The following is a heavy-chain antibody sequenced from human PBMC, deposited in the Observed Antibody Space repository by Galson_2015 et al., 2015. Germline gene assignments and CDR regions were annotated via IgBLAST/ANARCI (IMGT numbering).Heavy chain of an antibody. Sequence: SLRLSCAASGFTFSTYSMNWVRQAPGKGLEWLSYISSSSTLYYADSVKGRFTISRDNAEDSLYLHMTSLRDDDTAMYYCARRPMITSGGLIVPLMDVWGQGTTVTVSS. CDR1: GFTFSTYS. CDR2: ISSSSTL. CDR3: ARRPMITSGGLIVPLMDV. V-gene: IGHV3-48*02. J-gene: IGHJ6*02. D-gene: IGHD3-16*02.